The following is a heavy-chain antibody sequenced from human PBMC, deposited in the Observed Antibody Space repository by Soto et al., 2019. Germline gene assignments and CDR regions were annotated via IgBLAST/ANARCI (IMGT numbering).Heavy chain of an antibody. CDR2: IWYDGSNK. J-gene: IGHJ6*02. V-gene: IGHV3-33*08. Sequence: GGSLRLSCAASGFNFNTFAMSWIRQAPGKGLEWVAVIWYDGSNKYYADSVKGRFTISRDNSKNTLYLQMNSLRAEDTAVYYCARGMATTMGGYYYGMDVWGQGTTVTVSS. D-gene: IGHD5-12*01. CDR3: ARGMATTMGGYYYGMDV. CDR1: GFNFNTFA.